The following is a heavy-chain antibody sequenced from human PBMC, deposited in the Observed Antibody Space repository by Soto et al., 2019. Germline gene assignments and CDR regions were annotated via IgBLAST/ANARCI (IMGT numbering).Heavy chain of an antibody. CDR1: GGSISSYY. CDR3: ARARDFCSSTSCYGGDCRWFDP. Sequence: PSETLSLTCTVSGGSISSYYWSWIRQPPGKGLEWIGYIYYSGSTNYNPSLKSRVTISVDTSKNQFSLKLSSVTAADTAVYYCARARDFCSSTSCYGGDCRWFDPCGQGTLVIVSS. CDR2: IYYSGST. D-gene: IGHD2-2*01. J-gene: IGHJ5*02. V-gene: IGHV4-59*01.